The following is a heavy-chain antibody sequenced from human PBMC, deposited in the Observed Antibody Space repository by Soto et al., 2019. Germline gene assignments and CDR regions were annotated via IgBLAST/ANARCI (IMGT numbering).Heavy chain of an antibody. J-gene: IGHJ6*02. Sequence: ASVKVSCKASGYTFTDYYLYWVRQAPGQGLEWMGWINPNSGATNYAQKFQGQVTISADKSISTAYLQWSSLKASDTAMYYCARHGTDYGMDVWGQGTTVTVSS. V-gene: IGHV1-2*02. CDR3: ARHGTDYGMDV. CDR1: GYTFTDYY. CDR2: INPNSGAT. D-gene: IGHD1-1*01.